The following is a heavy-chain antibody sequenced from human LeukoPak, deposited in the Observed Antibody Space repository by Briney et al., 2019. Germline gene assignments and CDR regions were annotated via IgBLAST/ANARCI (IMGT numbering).Heavy chain of an antibody. D-gene: IGHD6-19*01. V-gene: IGHV3-74*01. J-gene: IGHJ4*02. CDR2: ISSDGSST. Sequence: GGSLRLSCAASGFTFSSHWMHWVRQAPGKGLVWVTRISSDGSSTSYADSVKGLPTISRNNAKNTLYLQMSSLRDEATAMYYCARISLSGWVNDHWGQGTLVTVSS. CDR1: GFTFSSHW. CDR3: ARISLSGWVNDH.